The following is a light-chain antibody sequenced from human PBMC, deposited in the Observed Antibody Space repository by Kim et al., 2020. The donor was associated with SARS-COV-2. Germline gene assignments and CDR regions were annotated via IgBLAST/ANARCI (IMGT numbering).Light chain of an antibody. Sequence: DIQLTQSPSFLSASVGDRVTITCRASQGISSYLAWYQQKPGKAPKLLIYAASTLQSGVPSRFSGSGSGTEFTLTISSLQPEDFATYYSQQLISYPSFGGGTKVYIK. V-gene: IGKV1-9*01. CDR3: QQLISYPS. CDR2: AAS. CDR1: QGISSY. J-gene: IGKJ4*01.